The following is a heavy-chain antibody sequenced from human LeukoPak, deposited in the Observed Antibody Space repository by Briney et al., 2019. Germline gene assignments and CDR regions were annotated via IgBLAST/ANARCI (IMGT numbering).Heavy chain of an antibody. CDR1: GFTFSNYW. V-gene: IGHV3-7*03. J-gene: IGHJ6*02. Sequence: HAGGSLRLSCAASGFTFSNYWMTWVRQAPGKGLEWVANINRDGSERYYVDSVKGRFTISRDDAKSSLYLQMNSLRAEDTAVYYCARRNAMDVWGQGNTVIVFS. CDR3: ARRNAMDV. CDR2: INRDGSER.